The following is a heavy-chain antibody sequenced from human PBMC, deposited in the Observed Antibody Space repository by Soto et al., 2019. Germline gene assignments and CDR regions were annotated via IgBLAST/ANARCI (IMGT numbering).Heavy chain of an antibody. CDR1: GGSISSYY. CDR3: ARVGGMATIFDY. CDR2: IYYSGST. D-gene: IGHD5-12*01. J-gene: IGHJ4*02. V-gene: IGHV4-59*01. Sequence: PSETLSLICTVSGGSISSYYWSWIRQPPGKGLEWIGYIYYSGSTNYNPSLKSRVTISVDTSKNQFSLKLSSVTAADTAVYYCARVGGMATIFDYWGQGTLVTVSS.